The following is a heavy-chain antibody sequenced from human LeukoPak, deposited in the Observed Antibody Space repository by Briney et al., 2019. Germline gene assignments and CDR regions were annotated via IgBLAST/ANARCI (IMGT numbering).Heavy chain of an antibody. Sequence: GGSLRLSCAASGFTVSSNYMSWVRQAPGKGLEWVSVIYSGGSTYYADSVKGRFTISRDNSKNTLYLQMNSLRAEDTAVYYCAGISPQPTNWFDPWGQGTLVTVSS. J-gene: IGHJ5*02. V-gene: IGHV3-53*01. CDR1: GFTVSSNY. CDR3: AGISPQPTNWFDP. D-gene: IGHD6-13*01. CDR2: IYSGGST.